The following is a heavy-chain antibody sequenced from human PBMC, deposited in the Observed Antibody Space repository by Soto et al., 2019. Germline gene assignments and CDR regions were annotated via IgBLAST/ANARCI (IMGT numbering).Heavy chain of an antibody. CDR3: ARDTATESGSGWYNNWFDP. V-gene: IGHV4-59*01. Sequence: SETLSLTCTVSGGSISSYYWSWIRQPPGKGLEWIGYIYYSGSTNYNPSLKSRVTISVDTSKNQFSLKLSSVTAADTAVYYCARDTATESGSGWYNNWFDPWGQGTLVTVSS. CDR1: GGSISSYY. CDR2: IYYSGST. J-gene: IGHJ5*02. D-gene: IGHD6-19*01.